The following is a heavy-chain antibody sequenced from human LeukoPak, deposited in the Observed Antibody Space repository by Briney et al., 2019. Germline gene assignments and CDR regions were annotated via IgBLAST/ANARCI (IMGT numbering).Heavy chain of an antibody. Sequence: EASVKVSCKAAGYTFTSYYLHWVRQAPGQGLEWMGIIYPSFGRADYAERFRGRVTMTWDTSTSTVYLELRSLRSEDTAMYYCAREFHGGYFDYWGQGTLVTVSS. V-gene: IGHV1-46*01. CDR2: IYPSFGRA. CDR3: AREFHGGYFDY. J-gene: IGHJ4*02. CDR1: GYTFTSYY. D-gene: IGHD3-16*01.